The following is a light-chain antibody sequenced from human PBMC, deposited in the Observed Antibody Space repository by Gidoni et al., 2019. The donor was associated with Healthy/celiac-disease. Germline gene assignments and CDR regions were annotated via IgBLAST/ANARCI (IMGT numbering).Light chain of an antibody. CDR3: QQYDNLFYT. V-gene: IGKV1-33*01. CDR2: DAS. J-gene: IGKJ2*01. CDR1: QDISNY. Sequence: DIQMTQSPSSLSASVGDRVTITCQASQDISNYVNWYQQKPGKAPKLLIYDASHLETGVPSRFSGSGSGTDFTFTISSLQPEDIATYYCQQYDNLFYTFGQXTKLEIK.